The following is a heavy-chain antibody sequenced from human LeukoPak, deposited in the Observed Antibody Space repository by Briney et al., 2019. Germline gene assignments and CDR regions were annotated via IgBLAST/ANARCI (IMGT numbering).Heavy chain of an antibody. CDR2: IKQDGSEK. V-gene: IGHV3-7*01. Sequence: GGSLRLSCAASGFTFSSYWMSWVRQAPGKGLEWVANIKQDGSEKYYVDSVKGRFTISRDNAKNSLYLQMNSLRAEDTAVYYCARDSLWWKLGNAFDIWGQGTMVTVSS. D-gene: IGHD2-21*01. CDR1: GFTFSSYW. CDR3: ARDSLWWKLGNAFDI. J-gene: IGHJ3*02.